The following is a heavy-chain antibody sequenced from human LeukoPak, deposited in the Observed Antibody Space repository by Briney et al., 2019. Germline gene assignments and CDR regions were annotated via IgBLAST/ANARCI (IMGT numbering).Heavy chain of an antibody. CDR3: AKGGHDFSPFYW. CDR2: FKGGGGDP. V-gene: IGHV3-23*01. D-gene: IGHD4-11*01. Sequence: GGALRLSCAASGFTFSTYAMGWGREAPGEGLGWVSSFKGGGGDPFYADSVKGRFTISRDNSKNTLFLQLNSLRAEDTAVYYCAKGGHDFSPFYWWGQGTLVTVSS. CDR1: GFTFSTYA. J-gene: IGHJ4*02.